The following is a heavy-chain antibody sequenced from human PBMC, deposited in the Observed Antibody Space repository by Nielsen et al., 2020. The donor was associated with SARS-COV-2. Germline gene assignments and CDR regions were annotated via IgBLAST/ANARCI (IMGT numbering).Heavy chain of an antibody. D-gene: IGHD2-2*01. CDR2: ISAYNGNT. V-gene: IGHV1-18*01. J-gene: IGHJ4*02. CDR3: ARDPVVVVPAAIPSQLDY. Sequence: ASVKVSCKASGYSFSSYAINWVRQAPGHRLEWMGWISAYNGNTNYAQKLQGRVTMTTDTSTSTAYMELRSLRSDDTAVYYCARDPVVVVPAAIPSQLDYWGQGTLVTVSS. CDR1: GYSFSSYA.